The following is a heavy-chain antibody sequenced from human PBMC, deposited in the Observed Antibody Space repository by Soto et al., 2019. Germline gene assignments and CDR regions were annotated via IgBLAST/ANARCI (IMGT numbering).Heavy chain of an antibody. Sequence: ASVKVSCKASGYTFTSYGISWVRQAPGQGLEWMGWISTYNGNTNYAQKLQGRVTMTTDTSTSTAYMELRSLRSDDTAVYYCARNLLYYYDSSGYYYPSLYYGMDVWGQGTTVTVSS. J-gene: IGHJ6*02. D-gene: IGHD3-22*01. V-gene: IGHV1-18*01. CDR1: GYTFTSYG. CDR2: ISTYNGNT. CDR3: ARNLLYYYDSSGYYYPSLYYGMDV.